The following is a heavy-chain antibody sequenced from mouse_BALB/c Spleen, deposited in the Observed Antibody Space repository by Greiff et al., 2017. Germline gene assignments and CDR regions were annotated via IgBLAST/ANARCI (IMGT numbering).Heavy chain of an antibody. Sequence: QVQLQQPGAELARPGASVKMSCKASGYTFTSYTMHWVKQRPGQGLEWIGYINPSSGYTNYNQKFKDKATLTADKSSSTAYMQLSSPTSEDSAVYYCARSYYGPYAMDYWGQGTSVTVSS. CDR3: ARSYYGPYAMDY. V-gene: IGHV1-4*01. CDR2: INPSSGYT. CDR1: GYTFTSYT. J-gene: IGHJ4*01. D-gene: IGHD1-2*01.